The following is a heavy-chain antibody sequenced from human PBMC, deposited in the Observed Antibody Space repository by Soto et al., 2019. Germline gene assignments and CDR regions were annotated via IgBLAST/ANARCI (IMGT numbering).Heavy chain of an antibody. CDR3: ARGGLRYYFDY. Sequence: PSETLSLTCAVYGGSFSGYYWSWFRQPPGKGLEWIGEINHSGSTNYNPSLKSRVTISVDTSKNQFSLKLSSVTAADTAVYYCARGGLRYYFDYWGQGTLVTVSS. V-gene: IGHV4-34*01. D-gene: IGHD4-17*01. J-gene: IGHJ4*02. CDR1: GGSFSGYY. CDR2: INHSGST.